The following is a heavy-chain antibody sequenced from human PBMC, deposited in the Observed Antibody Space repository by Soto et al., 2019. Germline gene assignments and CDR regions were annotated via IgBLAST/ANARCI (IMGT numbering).Heavy chain of an antibody. CDR3: ARHGGYYFDY. CDR1: SGSFSGYY. Sequence: KPSETLSLTCAVYSGSFSGYYWSWIRQPPGKGLEWIGEIYHGLSIVYNPSLKSRVTISGDSSKNQFSLKLSSVTAADTAVYYCARHGGYYFDYWGQGTLVTVSS. D-gene: IGHD3-16*01. CDR2: IYHGLSI. J-gene: IGHJ4*02. V-gene: IGHV4-34*01.